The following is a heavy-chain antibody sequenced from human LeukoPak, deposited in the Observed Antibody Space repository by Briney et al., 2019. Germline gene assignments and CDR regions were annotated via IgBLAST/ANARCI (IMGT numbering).Heavy chain of an antibody. CDR1: GFTFNNYA. J-gene: IGHJ4*02. CDR2: ISHDGSNE. Sequence: GGSLRLSCAASGFTFNNYAMHWVRQSPGKGLEWVAVISHDGSNEYYADSVKGRFTISRDNSKNTLYLQMNSLKSEDTAVYYCARENSGSLTGHFDYWGQGTLVIVSS. V-gene: IGHV3-30-3*01. CDR3: ARENSGSLTGHFDY. D-gene: IGHD1-26*01.